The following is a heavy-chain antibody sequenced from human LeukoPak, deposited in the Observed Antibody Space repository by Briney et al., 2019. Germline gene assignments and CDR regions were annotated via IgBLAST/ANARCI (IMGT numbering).Heavy chain of an antibody. D-gene: IGHD3-10*01. J-gene: IGHJ4*02. Sequence: GGSLRLSCAASGFTFSSYWMHWVRQAPGKGLVWVSRINSDGSSTSYADSVKGRFTISRDNAKNTLYLQMNSLRAEDTAVYYCAWDSDDYYGSGSYPRYWGQGTLVTVSS. CDR2: INSDGSST. CDR1: GFTFSSYW. V-gene: IGHV3-74*01. CDR3: AWDSDDYYGSGSYPRY.